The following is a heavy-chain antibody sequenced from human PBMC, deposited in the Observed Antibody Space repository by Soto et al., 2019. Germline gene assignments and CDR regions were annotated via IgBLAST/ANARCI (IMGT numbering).Heavy chain of an antibody. D-gene: IGHD6-13*01. CDR3: ARAETSGIHYFDY. CDR1: GDSVNSYD. J-gene: IGHJ4*02. V-gene: IGHV4-59*02. Sequence: PSETLSLTCTVTGDSVNSYDCSWMRQPPGKGLECMGYVYYSGSTNYNPSLKSRVTISVDTSKNQISLRLKSVTAADTAVYYCARAETSGIHYFDYWGQGSLVALSS. CDR2: VYYSGST.